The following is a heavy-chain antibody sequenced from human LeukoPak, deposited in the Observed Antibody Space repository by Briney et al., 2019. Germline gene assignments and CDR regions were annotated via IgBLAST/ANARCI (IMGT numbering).Heavy chain of an antibody. CDR2: TYSGGST. CDR3: ARDAEGEYYFDF. J-gene: IGHJ4*02. D-gene: IGHD1-14*01. Sequence: GGSLRLSCAASGFIVSSNYMSWVRQAPGKGLEWVSLTYSGGSTYYADSVKGRFTISRHNSKNTLYLQMNNLRAEDTAVYYCARDAEGEYYFDFWGQGTLVTVSS. V-gene: IGHV3-53*04. CDR1: GFIVSSNY.